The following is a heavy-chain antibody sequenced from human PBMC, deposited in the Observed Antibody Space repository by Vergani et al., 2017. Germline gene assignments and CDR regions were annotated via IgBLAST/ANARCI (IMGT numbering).Heavy chain of an antibody. J-gene: IGHJ6*02. CDR3: TTDPQYCSDGSCYWLRDHHYYGMDV. V-gene: IGHV3-15*07. CDR2: IKSTFDRWTT. Sequence: EVQLVESGGGIVKPGGSLRLSCVASGFSFRNAWMNWVRRTPGTGLEWVGRIKSTFDRWTTDYAAAVKGRFTISRDVSKTTLFLQMNGLKTEDIGVYYCTTDPQYCSDGSCYWLRDHHYYGMDVWGQGTPVTVSS. D-gene: IGHD2-15*01. CDR1: GFSFRNAW.